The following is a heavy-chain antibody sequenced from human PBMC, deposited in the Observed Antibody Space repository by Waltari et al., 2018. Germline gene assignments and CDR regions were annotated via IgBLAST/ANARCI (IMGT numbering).Heavy chain of an antibody. CDR1: GGTFNVHY. V-gene: IGHV4-34*01. CDR2: INDSGST. J-gene: IGHJ4*02. Sequence: QVQLQQWGAGLLKPSETLSLTCAVYGGTFNVHYWNWIRQPPGKGLEWIGQINDSGSTNYSPSLRSRVTISVDTSKNQFSLNLSSVTAADTAVYYCASSYYDTSGYSPFDYWGQGTLVTVSS. CDR3: ASSYYDTSGYSPFDY. D-gene: IGHD3-22*01.